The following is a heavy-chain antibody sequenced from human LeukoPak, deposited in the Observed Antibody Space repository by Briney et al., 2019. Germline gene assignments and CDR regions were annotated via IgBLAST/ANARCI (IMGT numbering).Heavy chain of an antibody. CDR2: ISSSSSTI. Sequence: GGSLRLSCAASGFTFSSYSMNWVRQAPGKGLEWVSYISSSSSTIYYADSVKGRFTISRDNAKNSLYLQMNSLKTEDTAVYYCVIRLPHTTGYRFDDWGQGTLVTVSS. D-gene: IGHD3-9*01. V-gene: IGHV3-48*01. CDR3: VIRLPHTTGYRFDD. J-gene: IGHJ4*02. CDR1: GFTFSSYS.